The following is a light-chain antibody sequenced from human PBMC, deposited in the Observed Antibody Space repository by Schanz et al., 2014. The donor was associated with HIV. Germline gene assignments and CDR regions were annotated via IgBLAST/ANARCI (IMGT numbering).Light chain of an antibody. J-gene: IGKJ1*01. Sequence: EIVMTQSPATLSVSPGERATLSCRASQSIRTNLAWYQQKPGQAPRLLIYDASSRATGIPARFSGSGSGTDFTLTISRLEPEDFAVFYCQQSDSSPWTFGQGTKVEIK. CDR2: DAS. CDR3: QQSDSSPWT. V-gene: IGKV3-20*01. CDR1: QSIRTN.